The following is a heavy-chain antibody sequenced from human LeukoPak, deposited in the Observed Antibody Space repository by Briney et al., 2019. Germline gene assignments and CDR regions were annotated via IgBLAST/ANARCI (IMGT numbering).Heavy chain of an antibody. CDR2: IYYSGSA. V-gene: IGHV4-30-4*01. Sequence: SETLSLTCSVSGGPISSGDNNWSWIRQPPGGGLEWIGYIYYSGSAHYNPSLKSRVTISVDTSKNQFSLRLSSVTAADTAVYYCARPAGYDVLTDSYSWYFDLWGRGTLVTVSS. D-gene: IGHD3-9*01. J-gene: IGHJ2*01. CDR3: ARPAGYDVLTDSYSWYFDL. CDR1: GGPISSGDNN.